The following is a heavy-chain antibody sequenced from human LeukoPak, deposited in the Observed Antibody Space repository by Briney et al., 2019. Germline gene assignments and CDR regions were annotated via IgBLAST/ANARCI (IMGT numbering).Heavy chain of an antibody. Sequence: ASVKVFCKASGYTFTGYYMHWVRQAPGQGLEWMGRINPNSGGTNYAQKFQGRVTMTRDTSISTAYMELSRLRSDDTAVYYCARAGPDTAMVTGLDYWGQGTLVTVSS. D-gene: IGHD5-18*01. V-gene: IGHV1-2*06. CDR1: GYTFTGYY. CDR2: INPNSGGT. J-gene: IGHJ4*02. CDR3: ARAGPDTAMVTGLDY.